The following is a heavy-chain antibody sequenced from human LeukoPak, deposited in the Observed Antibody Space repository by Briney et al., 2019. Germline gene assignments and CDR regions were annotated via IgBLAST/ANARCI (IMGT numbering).Heavy chain of an antibody. Sequence: GGSLRLSCAVSGFTFDNYGMTWVRQAPGKGLEWVSGIDWNGASTSYADSVKGRFTISRDNAKNSLYLQMNSLRAEDTAVYYCARGAIAGEFDYWGQGTLVTVSS. CDR3: ARGAIAGEFDY. V-gene: IGHV3-20*04. CDR1: GFTFDNYG. D-gene: IGHD6-13*01. CDR2: IDWNGAST. J-gene: IGHJ4*02.